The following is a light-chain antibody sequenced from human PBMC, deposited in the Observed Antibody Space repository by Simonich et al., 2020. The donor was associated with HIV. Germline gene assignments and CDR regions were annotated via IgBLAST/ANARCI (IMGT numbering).Light chain of an antibody. CDR2: GAS. V-gene: IGKV3-15*01. J-gene: IGKJ2*01. Sequence: EVVMTQSPATLSVSPGERATLSCRASQSVSNNLAWYQKKPGQAPRLLIYGASTRATGIPARFSGSGSGTEFTLTISSMQSEDFAVYYCQQYDKWPLFFGHGTKLELK. CDR3: QQYDKWPLF. CDR1: QSVSNN.